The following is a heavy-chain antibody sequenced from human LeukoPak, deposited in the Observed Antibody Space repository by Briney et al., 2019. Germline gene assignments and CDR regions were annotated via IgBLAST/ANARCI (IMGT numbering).Heavy chain of an antibody. D-gene: IGHD2-15*01. V-gene: IGHV4-39*01. CDR2: IYYSGST. CDR1: GGSISSSSYY. Sequence: SETLSLTCTVSGGSISSSSYYWGWIRQAPGKGLEWIGYIYYSGSTYYNPSLKSRVTISVDTSKNQFSLKLSSVTAADTAAYYCARRDYSDDWLDPWGQGTLVTVSS. CDR3: ARRDYSDDWLDP. J-gene: IGHJ5*02.